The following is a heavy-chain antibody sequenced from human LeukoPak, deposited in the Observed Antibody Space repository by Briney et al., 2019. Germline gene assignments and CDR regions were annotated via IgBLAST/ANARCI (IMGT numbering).Heavy chain of an antibody. V-gene: IGHV3-23*01. Sequence: PGGSLRLSCAASGFTFSTYAMTWVRQAPGKGLEWVSGINSNGDEIYYADSVKGRFTISRDNSKNTLYLQMNSLRAEDTAVYYCARDWSHRCFDYWGQGTLVTVSS. CDR1: GFTFSTYA. J-gene: IGHJ4*02. CDR2: INSNGDEI. D-gene: IGHD3-3*01. CDR3: ARDWSHRCFDY.